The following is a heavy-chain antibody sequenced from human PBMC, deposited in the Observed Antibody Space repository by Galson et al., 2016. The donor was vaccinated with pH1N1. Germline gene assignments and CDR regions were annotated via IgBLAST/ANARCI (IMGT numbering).Heavy chain of an antibody. J-gene: IGHJ3*02. CDR3: ARSEYYYDSSGYRHDTFDI. V-gene: IGHV6-1*01. CDR2: TCYRSKWYN. Sequence: CAISGDSVSSNSAAWNWIRQSPSRGLEWLGRTCYRSKWYNDYGVSVKSRITNNPDTSKNQFSLQLNSVTPEDTAVYYCARSEYYYDSSGYRHDTFDIWGQGTTVTVSS. D-gene: IGHD3-22*01. CDR1: GDSVSSNSAA.